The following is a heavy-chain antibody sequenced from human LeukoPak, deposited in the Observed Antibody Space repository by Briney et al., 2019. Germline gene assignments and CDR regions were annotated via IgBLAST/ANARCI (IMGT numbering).Heavy chain of an antibody. D-gene: IGHD3-22*01. CDR1: GFTFSNYW. CDR3: ASLYDSSGYYYDRYFDY. J-gene: IGHJ4*02. V-gene: IGHV3-74*01. Sequence: PGGSLRLSCAASGFTFSNYWMHWVRQAPGKGLVWVSRLNADGNSITYADSVRGRFTISRDNAKNSLYLQMNSLRAEDTAVYYCASLYDSSGYYYDRYFDYWGQGTLVTVSS. CDR2: LNADGNSI.